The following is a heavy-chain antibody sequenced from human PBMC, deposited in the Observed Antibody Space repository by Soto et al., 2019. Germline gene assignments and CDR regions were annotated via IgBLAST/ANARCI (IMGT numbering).Heavy chain of an antibody. CDR3: ARRDEYNLGPVYNWFDP. Sequence: ASVKVCCKASGYTFTSNGITWVRQDQGQGLEWMGWISAYNGNTNYAQKLQGRVTMTTDTSTSTAYMELRSLRFDDTAVYSCARRDEYNLGPVYNWFDPWARGTLSTVSS. D-gene: IGHD1-1*01. CDR1: GYTFTSNG. V-gene: IGHV1-18*01. CDR2: ISAYNGNT. J-gene: IGHJ5*02.